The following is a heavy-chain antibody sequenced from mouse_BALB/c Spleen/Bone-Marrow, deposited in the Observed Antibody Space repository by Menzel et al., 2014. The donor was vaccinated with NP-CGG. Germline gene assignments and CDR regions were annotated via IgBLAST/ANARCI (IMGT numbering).Heavy chain of an antibody. CDR3: AREDIPYAMDY. J-gene: IGHJ4*01. CDR1: GYTFTSYW. V-gene: IGHV1S81*02. Sequence: QVQLQQSGAELVKPGASVKLSCKASGYTFTSYWMHWVKQRPGQGLEWIGEINPSNGRTNYNEKFKSKATLTVDKSSSTAYMQLSSLTSEDSAVYYCAREDIPYAMDYWGQGTSVTVSS. CDR2: INPSNGRT.